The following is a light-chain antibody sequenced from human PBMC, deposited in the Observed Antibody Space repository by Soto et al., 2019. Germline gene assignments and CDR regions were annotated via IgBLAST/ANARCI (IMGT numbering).Light chain of an antibody. V-gene: IGKV3-15*01. CDR1: QSVSSN. CDR2: GSS. J-gene: IGKJ4*01. Sequence: EIVMTQSPATLSVSPGERATLSCRASQSVSSNLAWYQQKPGQAPSLLIYGSSTRATGIPARFSGSGSGTEFTLTISSLQSEDFAVYYCQHYNNWPLTLGGGTKVEI. CDR3: QHYNNWPLT.